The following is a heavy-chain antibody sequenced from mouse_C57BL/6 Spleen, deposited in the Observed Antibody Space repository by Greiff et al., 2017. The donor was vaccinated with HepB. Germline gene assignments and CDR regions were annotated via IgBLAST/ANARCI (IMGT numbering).Heavy chain of an antibody. CDR1: GYTFTDYY. J-gene: IGHJ3*01. D-gene: IGHD2-1*01. CDR3: ARGGNYWDS. V-gene: IGHV1-26*01. CDR2: INPNNGGT. Sequence: VQLQQSGPELVKPGASVKISCKASGYTFTDYYMNWVKQSHGKSLEWIGDINPNNGGTSYNQKFKGKATLTVDKSSSTAYMELRSLTSEDSAVYYCARGGNYWDSWGQGTLVTVSA.